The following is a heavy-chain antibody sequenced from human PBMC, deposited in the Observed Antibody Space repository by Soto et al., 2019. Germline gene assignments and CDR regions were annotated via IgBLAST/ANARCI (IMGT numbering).Heavy chain of an antibody. J-gene: IGHJ4*02. Sequence: SETLSLTCAVSGYSISSGYYWGWIRQPPGKGLEWIGSIYHSGSTYYNPSLKSRVTISVDTSKNQFSLKLSSVTAADTAVYYCARDGDYGDYFWYSDYWGQGTLVTVSS. D-gene: IGHD4-17*01. CDR3: ARDGDYGDYFWYSDY. CDR1: GYSISSGYY. V-gene: IGHV4-38-2*02. CDR2: IYHSGST.